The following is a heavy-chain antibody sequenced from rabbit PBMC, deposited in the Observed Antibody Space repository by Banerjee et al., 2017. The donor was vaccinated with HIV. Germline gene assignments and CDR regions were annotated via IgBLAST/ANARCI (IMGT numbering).Heavy chain of an antibody. J-gene: IGHJ4*01. V-gene: IGHV1S47*01. CDR1: GFDFNSNV. Sequence: EESGGGLVQPEGSLTLTCKASGFDFNSNVLCWVRQAPGKGPEWIACIDNGDGSTYYANWAKGPFTISKTSSTTVTLQMTSLTAADTATYFCARDLAGVIGWNFNLWGPGTLVTVS. CDR3: ARDLAGVIGWNFNL. D-gene: IGHD4-1*01. CDR2: IDNGDGST.